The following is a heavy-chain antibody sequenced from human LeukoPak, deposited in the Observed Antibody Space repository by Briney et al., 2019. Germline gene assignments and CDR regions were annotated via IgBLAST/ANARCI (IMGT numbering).Heavy chain of an antibody. J-gene: IGHJ5*02. Sequence: ASVKVSCNSSGHTFNAYYMHWVRQAPGQGLEWMGWINPNTGGTNYAQKFQGRVTMTRDTSISTAYMELSRLRSDDTAVYYCARGPLIWYDPWGQGTLVTVSS. CDR1: GHTFNAYY. CDR2: INPNTGGT. CDR3: ARGPLIWYDP. V-gene: IGHV1-2*02. D-gene: IGHD3-10*01.